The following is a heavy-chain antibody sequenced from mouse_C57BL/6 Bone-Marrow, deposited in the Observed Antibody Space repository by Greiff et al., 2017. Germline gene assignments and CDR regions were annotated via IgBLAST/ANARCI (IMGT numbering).Heavy chain of an antibody. CDR2: INYDGSST. CDR1: GFTFSDYY. Sequence: EVHLVESEGGLVQPGSSMKLSCTASGFTFSDYYMAWVRQVPEKGLEWVANINYDGSSTYYLDSLKSRFIISRDNAKNILYLQMSSLKSEDTATYYCARDPGSNYYYFDYWGQGTTLTVSS. J-gene: IGHJ2*01. V-gene: IGHV5-16*01. CDR3: ARDPGSNYYYFDY. D-gene: IGHD2-5*01.